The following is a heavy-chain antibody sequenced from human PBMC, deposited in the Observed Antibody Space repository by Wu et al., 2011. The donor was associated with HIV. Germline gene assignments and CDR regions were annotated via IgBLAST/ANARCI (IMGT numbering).Heavy chain of an antibody. D-gene: IGHD2-21*01. J-gene: IGHJ4*02. Sequence: QVQLVQSGAEVKKPGSSVKVSCKASGNTFSSYAINWVRQAPGQGLEWMGGIIPIFGTAKYAQKFQGRVTITADKSTSTAYMELSSLTSEDTAVYYCARDLGGDEDYWGQGTLVTVSS. V-gene: IGHV1-69*14. CDR2: IIPIFGTA. CDR1: GNTFSSYA. CDR3: ARDLGGDEDY.